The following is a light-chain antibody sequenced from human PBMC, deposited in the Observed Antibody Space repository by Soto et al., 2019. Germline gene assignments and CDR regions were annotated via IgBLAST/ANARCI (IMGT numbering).Light chain of an antibody. J-gene: IGLJ1*01. CDR2: DVT. CDR3: SSFACSYTPV. V-gene: IGLV2-11*01. CDR1: RSAVGRYDY. Sequence: QSPLNQPPSVSGSPGQAFTFSCTGTRSAVGRYDYVSWYHQRPGEAPKLIIYDVTKRPSGVPTPFSGSKSGNRASLTISGLQADDEADYFCSSFACSYTPVFGSGTKVTVL.